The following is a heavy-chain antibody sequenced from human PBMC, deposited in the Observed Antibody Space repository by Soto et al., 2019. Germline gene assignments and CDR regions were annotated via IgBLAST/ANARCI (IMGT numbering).Heavy chain of an antibody. CDR3: ARSIAVALDAFDI. CDR2: INPSGGST. Sequence: ASVKVSCKASGYTFTSYYMHWVRQAPGQGLEWMGIINPSGGSTSYAQKFQGRVTMTRDTSPSTVYMELSSLRSEDTAVYYCARSIAVALDAFDIWGQGTMVTVSS. D-gene: IGHD6-19*01. J-gene: IGHJ3*02. V-gene: IGHV1-46*01. CDR1: GYTFTSYY.